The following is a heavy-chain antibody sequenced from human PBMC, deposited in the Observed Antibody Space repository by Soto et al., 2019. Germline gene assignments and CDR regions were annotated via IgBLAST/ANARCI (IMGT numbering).Heavy chain of an antibody. Sequence: XTLSLPCTVSGXSLSSGCYYWSWIRQPPGKGLDWIGYIYSSGSDNYNHSLKIRVTISREKSKNQISLKVASVTAADTAGYYCARGFSSVSMDAWGQGTTGTVS. CDR1: GXSLSSGCYY. CDR2: IYSSGSD. CDR3: ARGFSSVSMDA. V-gene: IGHV4-61*01. J-gene: IGHJ6*02. D-gene: IGHD6-19*01.